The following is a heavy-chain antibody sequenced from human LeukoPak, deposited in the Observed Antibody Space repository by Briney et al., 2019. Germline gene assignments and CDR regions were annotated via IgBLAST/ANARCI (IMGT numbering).Heavy chain of an antibody. V-gene: IGHV4-59*02. CDR1: GGSVSDYY. CDR2: IYHTGST. CDR3: ASRKLGNDY. D-gene: IGHD7-27*01. J-gene: IGHJ4*02. Sequence: ASETLSLTCTISGGSVSDYYWSRIRQSPGKGLEWIGYIYHTGSTSYSPSLKSRVTISADTSQNQFSLKLSSVTAADTAVYYCASRKLGNDYWGQGTLVTVSS.